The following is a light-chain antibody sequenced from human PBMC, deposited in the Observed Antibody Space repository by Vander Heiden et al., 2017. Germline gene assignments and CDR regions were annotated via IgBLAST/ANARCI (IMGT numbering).Light chain of an antibody. J-gene: IGLJ2*01. Sequence: QSVFTQPPSVSAAPGQRVTISCSGRSSNIGNNYVSWYQHRPGTSPKLLIYDNNKRPSGIPDRFSGSKSGTSATLGITGLQTGDEADYYCATWDTSLSAVVFGGGTKLTVL. CDR3: ATWDTSLSAVV. CDR1: SSNIGNNY. V-gene: IGLV1-51*01. CDR2: DNN.